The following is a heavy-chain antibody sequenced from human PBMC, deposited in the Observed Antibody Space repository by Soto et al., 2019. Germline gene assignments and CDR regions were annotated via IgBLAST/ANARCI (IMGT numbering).Heavy chain of an antibody. V-gene: IGHV3-72*01. CDR1: RFTFSDHY. Sequence: EVQLVESGGGLVQPGGSRRLSCVASRFTFSDHYLAWVRQAPGKGLEWVGRIRNKPNSYTAEYAASVKGRFTISRDDSKNSLFLQMNNLKTEDTAVYFCAREPHLLYSDAFDIWGQGTMVTVSS. J-gene: IGHJ3*02. D-gene: IGHD2-2*02. CDR3: AREPHLLYSDAFDI. CDR2: IRNKPNSYTA.